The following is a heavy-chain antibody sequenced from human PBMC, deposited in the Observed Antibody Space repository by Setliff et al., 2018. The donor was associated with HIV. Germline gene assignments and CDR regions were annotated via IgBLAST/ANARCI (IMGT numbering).Heavy chain of an antibody. J-gene: IGHJ4*02. CDR1: GYTLSSHA. V-gene: IGHV1-69*13. Sequence: ASVKVSCKASGYTLSSHAISWVRQAPGQGLEWMGGIIPIFGSANHAQKFKDRVTITADESTNTVYMELSSLRSEDTAVYYCATGEMATTRGWFFDNWGQGTLVTVSS. D-gene: IGHD3-16*01. CDR2: IIPIFGSA. CDR3: ATGEMATTRGWFFDN.